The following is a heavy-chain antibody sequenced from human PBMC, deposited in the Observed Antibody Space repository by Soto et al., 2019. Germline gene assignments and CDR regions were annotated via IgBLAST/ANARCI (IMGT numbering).Heavy chain of an antibody. CDR3: ARVPPGGRDGYNLGLSDY. J-gene: IGHJ4*02. D-gene: IGHD5-12*01. Sequence: QVQLVESGGGVVQPGRSLRLSCAASGFTFSSYAMHWVRQSPGKGLEWVAVISYDGSNKYYADSVKGRFTISRDNSKNTLYLQMNSLRAEDTAVYYCARVPPGGRDGYNLGLSDYWGQGTLVTVSS. CDR2: ISYDGSNK. CDR1: GFTFSSYA. V-gene: IGHV3-30-3*01.